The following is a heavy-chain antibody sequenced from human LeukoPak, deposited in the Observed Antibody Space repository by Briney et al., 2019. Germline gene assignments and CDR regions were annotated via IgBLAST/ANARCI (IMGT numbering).Heavy chain of an antibody. CDR1: GGTFSSYA. J-gene: IGHJ4*02. Sequence: SVKVSCKASGGTFSSYAISWVRQAPGQGLEWMGGITPIFGTANYAHKFQGRVTITTDESTSTAYMELSSLRSEDTAVYYCARSYYYDSSGYKYYFDYWGQGTLVTVSS. CDR3: ARSYYYDSSGYKYYFDY. V-gene: IGHV1-69*05. CDR2: ITPIFGTA. D-gene: IGHD3-22*01.